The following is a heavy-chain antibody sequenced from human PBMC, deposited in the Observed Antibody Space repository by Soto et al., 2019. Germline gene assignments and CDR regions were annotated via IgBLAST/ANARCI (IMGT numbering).Heavy chain of an antibody. V-gene: IGHV4-34*01. J-gene: IGHJ4*02. CDR3: ARGYGYFRQ. CDR2: ISQTGRT. D-gene: IGHD3-22*01. CDR1: GGSFSGYF. Sequence: PSETLSLTCAVSGGSFSGYFCNWIRQTPGKGLEWIGEISQTGRTNYNPSLKTRVTISVDTSKTQFSLNVTSVTDADSGVYYCARGYGYFRQWGQGALVTVSS.